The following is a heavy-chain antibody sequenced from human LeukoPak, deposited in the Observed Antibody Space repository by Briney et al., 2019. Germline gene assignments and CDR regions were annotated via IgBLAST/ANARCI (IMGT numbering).Heavy chain of an antibody. D-gene: IGHD6-13*01. Sequence: PGGSLRLSCAASGFTFSSYSMNWVRQAPGKGLEWVSSISSSSSYIYYADSVKGRFTISRDNAKNSLYLQMNSLRAEDTAVYYCARVPQREDEVAAAVPYYFDYWGQGTLVTVSS. J-gene: IGHJ4*02. CDR1: GFTFSSYS. CDR3: ARVPQREDEVAAAVPYYFDY. V-gene: IGHV3-21*01. CDR2: ISSSSSYI.